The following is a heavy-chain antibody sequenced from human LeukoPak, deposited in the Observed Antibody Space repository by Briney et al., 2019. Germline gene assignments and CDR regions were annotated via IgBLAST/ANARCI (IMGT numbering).Heavy chain of an antibody. D-gene: IGHD3-9*01. J-gene: IGHJ6*02. CDR3: ARALLRYFDWLLYGHYGMDV. Sequence: PSETLSLTCTVSGGSISSYYWSWIRQPPGKGLEWIGYIYYSGSTNYNPSLKSRVTISVDTSKNQFSLKLSSVTAADTAVYYCARALLRYFDWLLYGHYGMDVWGQGTTVTVSS. V-gene: IGHV4-59*01. CDR2: IYYSGST. CDR1: GGSISSYY.